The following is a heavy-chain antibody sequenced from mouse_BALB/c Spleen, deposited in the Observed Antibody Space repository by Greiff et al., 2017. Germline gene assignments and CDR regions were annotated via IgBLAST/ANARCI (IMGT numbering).Heavy chain of an antibody. J-gene: IGHJ2*01. V-gene: IGHV3-2*02. CDR3: ARLRGFFDY. Sequence: QSGPGLVKPSQSLSLTCTVTGYSITSDYAWNWIRQFPGNKLEWMGYISYSGSTSYNPSLKSRISITRDTSKNQFFLQLNSVTTEDTATYYCARLRGFFDYWGQGTTLTVSS. CDR2: ISYSGST. CDR1: GYSITSDYA. D-gene: IGHD1-1*01.